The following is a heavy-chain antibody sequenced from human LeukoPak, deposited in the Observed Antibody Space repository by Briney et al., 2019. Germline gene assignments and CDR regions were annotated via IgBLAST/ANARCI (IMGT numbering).Heavy chain of an antibody. D-gene: IGHD6-19*01. J-gene: IGHJ4*02. CDR1: GYTFTSYG. V-gene: IGHV1-18*01. CDR2: ISAYNGNT. CDR3: ARDAFNPGIAVAFPDY. Sequence: GASVKVSCKASGYTFTSYGISWVRQAPGQGLEWMGWISAYNGNTNYAQKLQGRVTMTTDTSTSTAYMELRSLRSDDTAVYYCARDAFNPGIAVAFPDYWGQGTLVTVSS.